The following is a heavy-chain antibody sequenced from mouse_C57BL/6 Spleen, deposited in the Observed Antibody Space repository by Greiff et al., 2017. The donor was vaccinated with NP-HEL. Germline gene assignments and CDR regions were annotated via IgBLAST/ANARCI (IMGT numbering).Heavy chain of an antibody. V-gene: IGHV1-66*01. CDR2: IYPGSGNT. Sequence: QVQLQQSGPELVKPGASVKISCKASGYSFTSYYIHWVKQRPGQGLEWIGWIYPGSGNTKYNEKFKGQATLTADTSSNTDYMQLSSLTSEDSAVEYCARRGGNYEYFDVWGTGTTVTVSS. J-gene: IGHJ1*03. CDR3: ARRGGNYEYFDV. D-gene: IGHD2-1*01. CDR1: GYSFTSYY.